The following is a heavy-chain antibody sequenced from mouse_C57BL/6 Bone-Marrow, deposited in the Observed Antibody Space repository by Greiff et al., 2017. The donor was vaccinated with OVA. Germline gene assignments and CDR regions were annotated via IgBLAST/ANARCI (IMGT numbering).Heavy chain of an antibody. V-gene: IGHV1-63*01. CDR2: IYPGGGYT. CDR3: ARGGPYYAMDY. J-gene: IGHJ4*01. Sequence: VQLQESGAELVRPGTSVKMSCKASGYTFTNYWIGWAKQRPGHGLEWIGDIYPGGGYTNYNEKFKGKATLTADKSSSTAYMQFSSLTSEDSAIYYCARGGPYYAMDYWGQGTSVTVSS. CDR1: GYTFTNYW.